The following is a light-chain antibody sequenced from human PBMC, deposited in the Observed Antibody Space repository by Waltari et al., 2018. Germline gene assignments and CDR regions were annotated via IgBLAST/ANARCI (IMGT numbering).Light chain of an antibody. V-gene: IGLV3-19*01. J-gene: IGLJ3*02. CDR1: SLRRYY. CDR2: GQD. Sequence: SSELTQDPTVSVALGQTVRITCQGDSLRRYYPSWYQQRPGQAPFLVLYGQDSRPSGIPDRYSGSISGNTASLTITGAQAEDEADYYCHSPDPVFTRVFGGGTRLTV. CDR3: HSPDPVFTRV.